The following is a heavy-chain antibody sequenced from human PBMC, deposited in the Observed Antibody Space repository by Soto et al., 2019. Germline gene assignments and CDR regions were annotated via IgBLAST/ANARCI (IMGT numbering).Heavy chain of an antibody. V-gene: IGHV4-39*01. J-gene: IGHJ3*01. Sequence: PSETLSLTCTVSGGSISSSSYYWGWIRQPPGKGLEWIGSIYYSGSTYYNPSLKSRVTISVDTSKNQFSLKLSSVTAADTAVYYCARRSLSSPRIFDDWGQGTMVTVSS. CDR2: IYYSGST. D-gene: IGHD6-6*01. CDR1: GGSISSSSYY. CDR3: ARRSLSSPRIFDD.